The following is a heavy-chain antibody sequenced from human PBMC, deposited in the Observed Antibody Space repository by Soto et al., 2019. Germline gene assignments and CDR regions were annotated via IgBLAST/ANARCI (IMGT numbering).Heavy chain of an antibody. CDR3: AREVVDGSSLWIDP. D-gene: IGHD3-10*01. CDR2: MNANVDAT. V-gene: IGHV1-8*01. Sequence: EASVKVSCKASGFTFSTNDINWVRQAPGQGLQWMGWMNANVDATDSPQECKVRVTMTWNASISTAYMELSNLKSDDTAVYYCAREVVDGSSLWIDPWGQGTLVTVSS. CDR1: GFTFSTND. J-gene: IGHJ5*02.